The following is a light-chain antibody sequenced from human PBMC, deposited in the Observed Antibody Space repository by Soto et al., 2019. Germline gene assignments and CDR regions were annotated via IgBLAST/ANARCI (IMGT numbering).Light chain of an antibody. Sequence: EIVLTQSPGTLSLSPGERATLSCRASQSVTSGYLAWYQQQPNQAPRLLIYGASNRATGIPARFSGSGSGTDFTLTISSLEPEDFAVYYCQQRSNWPYMFTFGQGTKLELK. J-gene: IGKJ2*01. CDR1: QSVTSGY. V-gene: IGKV3D-20*02. CDR3: QQRSNWPYMFT. CDR2: GAS.